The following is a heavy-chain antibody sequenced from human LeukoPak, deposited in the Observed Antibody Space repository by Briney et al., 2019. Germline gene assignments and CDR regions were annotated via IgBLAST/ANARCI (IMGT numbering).Heavy chain of an antibody. J-gene: IGHJ4*02. CDR3: ARDQCGGDCYYFDY. CDR1: GGSVSSGDHY. D-gene: IGHD2-21*02. V-gene: IGHV4-61*08. CDR2: IYYSGST. Sequence: SETLSLTCTVSGGSVSSGDHYWSWIRQPPGKGLEWIGYIYYSGSTNYNPSLKSRVTISVDTSKNQSSLRLSSVTAADTAVYYCARDQCGGDCYYFDYWGQGTLVTVSS.